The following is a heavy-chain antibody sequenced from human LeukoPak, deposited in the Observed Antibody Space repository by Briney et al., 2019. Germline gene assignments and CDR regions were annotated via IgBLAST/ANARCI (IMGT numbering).Heavy chain of an antibody. V-gene: IGHV3-48*03. D-gene: IGHD1-26*01. CDR3: ARRSGSYYEDYYYYYMDG. CDR2: ISSSCSTI. CDR1: GFTFSSYE. J-gene: IGHJ6*03. Sequence: GGSLRLSCAASGFTFSSYEMNWVRQAPGKGLEWVSYISSSCSTIYYADSVKGRFTISRDNAKNSLYLQINSLRAEDTAFFYCARRSGSYYEDYYYYYMDGWGKGTTVSVSS.